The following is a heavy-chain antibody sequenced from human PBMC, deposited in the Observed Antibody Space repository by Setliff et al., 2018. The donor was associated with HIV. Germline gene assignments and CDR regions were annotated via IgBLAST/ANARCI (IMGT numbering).Heavy chain of an antibody. CDR1: GDSISSHY. V-gene: IGHV4-59*11. Sequence: SETLSLTCTVSGDSISSHYWNWNRQPPGKALEWIGYIYYSGSTNYNPSFKSRVTISVDRSKSQFSLNLISVTAADTAIYYCTRRPEGVAGWDYWGQGIWVTVSS. CDR2: IYYSGST. J-gene: IGHJ4*02. CDR3: TRRPEGVAGWDY. D-gene: IGHD3-3*01.